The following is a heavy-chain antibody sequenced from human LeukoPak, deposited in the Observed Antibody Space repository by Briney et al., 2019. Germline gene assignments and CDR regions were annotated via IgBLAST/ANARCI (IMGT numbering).Heavy chain of an antibody. CDR1: GGSFKGYY. CDR3: ASHRLYYHYMDV. CDR2: INPGGST. Sequence: SETLSLTCAVYGGSFKGYYWSWIRQPPAKGLGWIGEINPGGSTNYNASLKGRVAISADTSRNQFSLELSSVTAADTAVYYCASHRLYYHYMDVWGKGTTVTVSS. V-gene: IGHV4-34*01. J-gene: IGHJ6*03.